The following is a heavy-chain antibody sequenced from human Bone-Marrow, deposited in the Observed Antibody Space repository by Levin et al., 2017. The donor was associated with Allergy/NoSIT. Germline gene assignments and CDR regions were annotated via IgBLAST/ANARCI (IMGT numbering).Heavy chain of an antibody. V-gene: IGHV3-23*01. D-gene: IGHD2-15*01. CDR2: VSGGGGGP. CDR3: VKDVRYSGGYYFDH. J-gene: IGHJ4*02. CDR1: GFTFSSYA. Sequence: GESLKISCAASGFTFSSYAMNWVRQAPGKGLEWVSNVSGGGGGPSYADSVKGRFTISRDNSKSTLILEMTSLRAEDTAVYYCVKDVRYSGGYYFDHWGQGTLVTVSS.